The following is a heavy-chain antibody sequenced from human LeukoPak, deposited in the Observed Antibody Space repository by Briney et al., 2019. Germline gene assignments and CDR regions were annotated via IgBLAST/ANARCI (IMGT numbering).Heavy chain of an antibody. J-gene: IGHJ4*02. V-gene: IGHV4-31*03. D-gene: IGHD4-23*01. CDR2: IYYSGST. Sequence: SETLSLTCTVSGGSISSGGYYWSWIRQHPGTGLEWIGYIYYSGSTYYNPSLKSRVTISVDTSKNQFSLKLSSVTAADTAVYYCAKDSLAGGTTSDYWGQGTLVTVSS. CDR1: GGSISSGGYY. CDR3: AKDSLAGGTTSDY.